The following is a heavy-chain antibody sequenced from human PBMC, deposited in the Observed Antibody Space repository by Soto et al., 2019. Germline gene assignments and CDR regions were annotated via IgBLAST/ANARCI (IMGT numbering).Heavy chain of an antibody. CDR1: GYTFTSYW. V-gene: IGHV5-51*01. CDR3: ARQDGSALYYFDY. J-gene: IGHJ4*02. Sequence: PGESLKISCKGSGYTFTSYWIAWVRQMPGKGLEWMGIIYPGDSDTRYSPSFQGQVSISADKSISTAYLQWSSLKALDTAMYYCARQDGSALYYFDYWGQGTLVTVSS. D-gene: IGHD6-19*01. CDR2: IYPGDSDT.